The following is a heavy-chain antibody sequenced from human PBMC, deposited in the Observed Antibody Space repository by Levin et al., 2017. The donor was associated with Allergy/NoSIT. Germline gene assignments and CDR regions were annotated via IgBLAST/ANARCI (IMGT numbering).Heavy chain of an antibody. V-gene: IGHV4-34*01. CDR1: GGSFSGYY. D-gene: IGHD2-2*01. CDR2: INHSGST. CDR3: ARGRSGGDIVVVPAASDAYFDY. Sequence: SQTLSLTCAVYGGSFSGYYWSWIRQPPGKGLEWIGEINHSGSTNYNPSLKSRVTISVDTSKNQFSLKLSSVTAADTAVYYCARGRSGGDIVVVPAASDAYFDYWGQGTLVTVSS. J-gene: IGHJ4*02.